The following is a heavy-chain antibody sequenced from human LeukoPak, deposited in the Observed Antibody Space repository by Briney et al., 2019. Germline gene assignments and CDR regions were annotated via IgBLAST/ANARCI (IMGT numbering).Heavy chain of an antibody. CDR1: GFTVSSNY. CDR3: ARSRGYSYGYALDY. D-gene: IGHD5-18*01. J-gene: IGHJ4*02. CDR2: IYSGGST. Sequence: GGSLRLSCAASGFTVSSNYMSWVRQAPGKGLEWVSVIYSGGSTYYADSVKGRFTISRDNSKNTLYLQMNSLRAEDTAVYYCARSRGYSYGYALDYWGQETLVTVSS. V-gene: IGHV3-53*01.